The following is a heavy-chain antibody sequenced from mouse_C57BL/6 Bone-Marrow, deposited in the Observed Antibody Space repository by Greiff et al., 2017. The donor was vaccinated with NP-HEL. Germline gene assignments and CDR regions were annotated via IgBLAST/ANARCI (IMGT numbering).Heavy chain of an antibody. Sequence: VQLQQPGAELVKPGGSVKLSCKASGYTFTSYWMHWVTQRPGRGLEWIGRICPSDRSNNYNQKFKGKATLTVHTSASTAYMQLSSLTSEDSAVYYCARRNYGNFSWFAYWGQGTLVTVSA. CDR2: ICPSDRSN. J-gene: IGHJ3*01. D-gene: IGHD2-1*01. V-gene: IGHV1-69*02. CDR3: ARRNYGNFSWFAY. CDR1: GYTFTSYW.